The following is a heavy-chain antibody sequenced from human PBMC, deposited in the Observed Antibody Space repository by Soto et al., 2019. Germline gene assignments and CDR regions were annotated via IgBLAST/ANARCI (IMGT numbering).Heavy chain of an antibody. V-gene: IGHV1-69*13. J-gene: IGHJ6*03. CDR2: IIPIFGTA. CDR1: GGTFSSYA. Sequence: ASVKVSCKASGGTFSSYAISWVRQAPGQGLEWMGGIIPIFGTANYAQKFQGRVTITADESTSTAYMELSSLRSEDTAVYYCARDGGYDFWIWYYTRYYYYYMDVWGKGTTVTVAS. CDR3: ARDGGYDFWIWYYTRYYYYYMDV. D-gene: IGHD3-3*01.